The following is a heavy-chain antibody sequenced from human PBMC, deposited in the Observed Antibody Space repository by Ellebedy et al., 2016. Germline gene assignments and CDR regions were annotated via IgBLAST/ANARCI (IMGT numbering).Heavy chain of an antibody. V-gene: IGHV2-5*01. J-gene: IGHJ4*02. D-gene: IGHD4-17*01. Sequence: SGPTLVKPTQTLTLTCTFSGFSLSTNRVTVGWVRQPPGKALEWLAFIYGNDDKRYSPSLKSRLTITKDPSKNQVVLTLTNSDPVDTATYYCVHRTTVTSVDYWGQGTLVTVSS. CDR2: IYGNDDK. CDR1: GFSLSTNRVT. CDR3: VHRTTVTSVDY.